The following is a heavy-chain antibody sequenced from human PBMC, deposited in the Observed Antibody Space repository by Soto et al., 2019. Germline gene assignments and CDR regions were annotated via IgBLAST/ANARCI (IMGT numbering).Heavy chain of an antibody. CDR2: IIPILGIA. V-gene: IGHV1-69*02. Sequence: QVQLVQSGAEVKKPGSSVKVSCKASGGTFSSYTISWVRQAPGQGLEWMGRIIPILGIANYAQKFQGRVTITADKSTSTAYMELSILRSEDTAVYYCARGPGSGSSTYWGQGTLVTVSS. D-gene: IGHD3-10*01. J-gene: IGHJ4*02. CDR3: ARGPGSGSSTY. CDR1: GGTFSSYT.